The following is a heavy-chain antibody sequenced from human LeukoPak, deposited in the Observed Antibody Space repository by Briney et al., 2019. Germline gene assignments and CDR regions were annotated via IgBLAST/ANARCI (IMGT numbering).Heavy chain of an antibody. D-gene: IGHD3-22*01. CDR3: ARAGTPITMIVVESNWFDP. CDR1: GGSISSYY. Sequence: SETLSLTCTVSGGSISSYYWSWIRQPPGKGLEWIGYIYYSGSTNYNPSLKSRVTISVDTSKNQFSLKLTSVTAADTAVYYCARAGTPITMIVVESNWFDPWGQGTLVTVAS. J-gene: IGHJ5*02. CDR2: IYYSGST. V-gene: IGHV4-59*01.